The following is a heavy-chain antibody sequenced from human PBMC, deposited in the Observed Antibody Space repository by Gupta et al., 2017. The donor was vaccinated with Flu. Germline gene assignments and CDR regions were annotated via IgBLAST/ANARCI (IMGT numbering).Heavy chain of an antibody. CDR3: ARDVYESTGYYYGDY. V-gene: IGHV4-31*03. J-gene: IGHJ4*02. CDR2: IYYTGTT. Sequence: VQLQESGPGLVKPSETLSLTCTVSGASINTFGHYWSWIRQQPGKGLEWIGYIYYTGTTSYNPSRKSRATFSVDTFRSQFSLKLSSVTAADTAVHYCARDVYESTGYYYGDYWGQGTLVPVSS. CDR1: GASINTFGHY. D-gene: IGHD3-22*01.